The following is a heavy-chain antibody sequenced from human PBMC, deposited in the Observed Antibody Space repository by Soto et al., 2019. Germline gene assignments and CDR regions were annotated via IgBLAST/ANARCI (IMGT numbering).Heavy chain of an antibody. CDR3: ARDWAVDYDFWSGRGYYGMDV. CDR2: ISAYNGNT. J-gene: IGHJ6*02. D-gene: IGHD3-3*01. V-gene: IGHV1-18*01. CDR1: GYTFTSYG. Sequence: GASVKVSCKASGYTFTSYGISWVRQAPGQGLEWMGRISAYNGNTNYAQKLQGRATMTTDTSTSTAYMELRSLRSDDTAVCYCARDWAVDYDFWSGRGYYGMDVWGQGTTVTVSS.